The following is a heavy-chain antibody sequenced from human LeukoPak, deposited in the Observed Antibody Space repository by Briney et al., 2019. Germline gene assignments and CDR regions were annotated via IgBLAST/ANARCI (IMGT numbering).Heavy chain of an antibody. CDR3: TRGPIHLWLYDGTDV. D-gene: IGHD5-18*01. Sequence: GGSLRLSCTASGFAFGDHAMSWVRHAPGKGLERVGFIRSQAYRGTTEYAASVKGRFIISRDDSKSIVYLQMSSLIVEDTAVYFCTRGPIHLWLYDGTDVWGQGTTVIVSS. CDR1: GFAFGDHA. V-gene: IGHV3-49*04. CDR2: IRSQAYRGTT. J-gene: IGHJ6*02.